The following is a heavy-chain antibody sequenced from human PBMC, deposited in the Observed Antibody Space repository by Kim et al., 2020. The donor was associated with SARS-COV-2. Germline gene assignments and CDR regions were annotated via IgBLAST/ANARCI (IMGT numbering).Heavy chain of an antibody. V-gene: IGHV3-21*01. CDR3: ARWGLINFFHGMYY. J-gene: IGHJ4*02. Sequence: GGSLRLSCASSGFTFPSYTMIWVRQVPGKGLEWVSSFSGSNTSTQYAESVKGRFTVSRDNAKKTFFLDMTNLRAEDTAMYYCARWGLINFFHGMYYWGQGTPVTVSS. D-gene: IGHD3-10*01. CDR2: FSGSNTST. CDR1: GFTFPSYT.